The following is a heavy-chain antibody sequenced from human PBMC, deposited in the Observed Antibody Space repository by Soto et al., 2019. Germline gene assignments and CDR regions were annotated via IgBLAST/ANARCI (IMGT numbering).Heavy chain of an antibody. CDR1: GGSISTSNW. J-gene: IGHJ4*02. CDR2: VYRTGST. V-gene: IGHV4-4*02. Sequence: QVQLQESGPGLVKPSGTLSLTCAVSGGSISTSNWWSWVRQPPGKGLEWIGEVYRTGSTNYNPSLESRLTTPXXXSXXQFALKLTSVTAADTAVYYCARARATIAAAAIFDCWGQGTLVTVSS. CDR3: ARARATIAAAAIFDC. D-gene: IGHD6-13*01.